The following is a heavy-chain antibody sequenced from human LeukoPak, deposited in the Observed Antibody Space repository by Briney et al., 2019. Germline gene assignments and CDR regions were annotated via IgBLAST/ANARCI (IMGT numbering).Heavy chain of an antibody. CDR1: GYSFTVYY. D-gene: IGHD6-13*01. CDR3: ARWDGYSSSPDY. J-gene: IGHJ4*02. Sequence: ASVKVSCKASGYSFTVYYMHWVRQAPGQGLEWMGWINPHSGDTGYAQKFQGRVTMTRDMSITTTYMELTRLRSDDTAFHYCARWDGYSSSPDYWGQGSLVTVSS. V-gene: IGHV1-2*02. CDR2: INPHSGDT.